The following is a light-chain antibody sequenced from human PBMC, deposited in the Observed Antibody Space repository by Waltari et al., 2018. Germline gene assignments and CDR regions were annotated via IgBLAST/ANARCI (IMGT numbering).Light chain of an antibody. Sequence: QSALTQPASVSGSPGQSITISCTGTSSDVGSYNLVSWYQQHPGKAPKLVIYEVSKRPSGVSNRFSGSKSGNTASLTISGLQAEDEADYYCCSYAGSSIVVFGGGTKLTVL. CDR3: CSYAGSSIVV. CDR1: SSDVGSYNL. V-gene: IGLV2-23*02. J-gene: IGLJ2*01. CDR2: EVS.